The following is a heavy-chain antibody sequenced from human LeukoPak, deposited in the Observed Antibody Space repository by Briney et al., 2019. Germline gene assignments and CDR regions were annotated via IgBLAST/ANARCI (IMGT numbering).Heavy chain of an antibody. CDR2: IIPIFGTA. V-gene: IGHV1-69*13. D-gene: IGHD2-2*01. Sequence: SVKVSCKASRGTLSSYAISWVRQAPGQGLEWMGGIIPIFGTANYAQKFQGRVTITADESTSTAYMELSSLRSEDTAVYYCARDARHRYCSSTSCYRGWLDPWGQGTLVTVSS. J-gene: IGHJ5*02. CDR3: ARDARHRYCSSTSCYRGWLDP. CDR1: RGTLSSYA.